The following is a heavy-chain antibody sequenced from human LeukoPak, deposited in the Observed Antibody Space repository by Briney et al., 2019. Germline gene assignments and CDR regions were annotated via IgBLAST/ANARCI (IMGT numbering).Heavy chain of an antibody. D-gene: IGHD6-19*01. CDR2: IYSGGST. J-gene: IGHJ3*02. CDR1: GFTVSSNY. CDR3: ARLIAVAGSSHDAFDI. V-gene: IGHV3-53*01. Sequence: GGSLRLSCAASGFTVSSNYMSWARQAPGKGLEWVSVIYSGGSTYYADSVKGRFTISRDNSKNTLYLQMNSLRAEDTAVYYCARLIAVAGSSHDAFDIWGQGTMVTVSS.